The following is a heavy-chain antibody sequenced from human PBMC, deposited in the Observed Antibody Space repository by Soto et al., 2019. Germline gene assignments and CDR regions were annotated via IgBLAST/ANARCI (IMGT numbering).Heavy chain of an antibody. CDR1: GFTFSSHW. D-gene: IGHD1-1*01. J-gene: IGHJ4*02. CDR2: IGPDGSST. V-gene: IGHV3-74*01. Sequence: PVGALRLSCAASGFTFSSHWMHCARQAPGKGLVWVSHIGPDGSSTRDADSVQGRFTISRDNERNTLYLQMNSLRDEDTDVYYCARDNNWSYDYWGQGIPVTVYS. CDR3: ARDNNWSYDY.